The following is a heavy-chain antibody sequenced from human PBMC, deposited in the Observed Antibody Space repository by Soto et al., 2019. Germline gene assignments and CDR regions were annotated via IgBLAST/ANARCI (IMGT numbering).Heavy chain of an antibody. J-gene: IGHJ6*02. D-gene: IGHD5-18*01. V-gene: IGHV5-51*01. CDR3: ARSITAPEPYYYYGMDV. CDR1: GYSFTSYW. Sequence: GESLKISCKGSGYSFTSYWIGWVRQMPGKGLEWMGIIYPGDSDTRYSPSFQGQVTISADKSISTAYLQWSSLKASDTAMYYCARSITAPEPYYYYGMDVWGQGTTVTVSS. CDR2: IYPGDSDT.